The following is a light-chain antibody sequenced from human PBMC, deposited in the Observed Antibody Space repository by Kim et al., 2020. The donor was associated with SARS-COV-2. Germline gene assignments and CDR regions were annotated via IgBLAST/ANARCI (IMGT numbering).Light chain of an antibody. CDR1: KLGDKY. CDR3: QAWDSSTVV. Sequence: SYELTQQPSVSVSPGQTASITCSGDKLGDKYACWYQQKPGQSPVLVIYKDSKRPSGIPERFSGSNSGNTATLTISGTQAMDEADYYCQAWDSSTVV. CDR2: KDS. V-gene: IGLV3-1*01. J-gene: IGLJ2*01.